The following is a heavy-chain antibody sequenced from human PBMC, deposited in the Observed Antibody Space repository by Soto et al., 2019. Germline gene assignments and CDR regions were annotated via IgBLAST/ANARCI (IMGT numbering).Heavy chain of an antibody. Sequence: SETLSLTCTVSGGSISSSSYYWGWIRQPPGKGREWIGSIYYSGSTYYNPSLKSRVTISVDTSKNQFSLKLSSVTAADTAVYYCARQLGIAAPDWGQGTLVTVSS. CDR1: GGSISSSSYY. CDR3: ARQLGIAAPD. V-gene: IGHV4-39*01. D-gene: IGHD6-13*01. J-gene: IGHJ4*02. CDR2: IYYSGST.